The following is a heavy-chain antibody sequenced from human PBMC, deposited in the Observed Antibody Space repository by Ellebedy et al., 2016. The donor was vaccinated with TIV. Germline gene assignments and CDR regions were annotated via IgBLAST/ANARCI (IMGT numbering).Heavy chain of an antibody. CDR1: GYSISSGYY. D-gene: IGHD3-3*01. CDR2: INHSGST. V-gene: IGHV4-38-2*02. Sequence: SETLSLTCTVSGYSISSGYYWSWVRQPPGKGLEWIGEINHSGSTNYNPSLKSRVTISVDTSKNQFSLKLSSVTAADTAVYYCARGTRFLESSGQFDYWGQGTLVTVSS. J-gene: IGHJ4*02. CDR3: ARGTRFLESSGQFDY.